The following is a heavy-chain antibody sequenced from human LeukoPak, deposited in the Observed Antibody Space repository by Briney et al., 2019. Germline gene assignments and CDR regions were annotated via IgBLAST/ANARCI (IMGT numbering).Heavy chain of an antibody. D-gene: IGHD5-18*01. Sequence: GGSLRLSCAASGFTFSSYGMSWVRQAPGKGLEWVSAISGSGGSTYYADSVKGRFTISRDNSKNTLYLQMNSLRAEDTAVYYCAKDPEAMEYNWFDPWGQGTLVTVSS. J-gene: IGHJ5*02. V-gene: IGHV3-23*01. CDR1: GFTFSSYG. CDR2: ISGSGGST. CDR3: AKDPEAMEYNWFDP.